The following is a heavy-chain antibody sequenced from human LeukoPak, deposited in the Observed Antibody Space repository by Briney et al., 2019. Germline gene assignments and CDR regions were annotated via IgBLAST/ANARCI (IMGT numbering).Heavy chain of an antibody. CDR1: EFTFNSYW. V-gene: IGHV3-7*01. D-gene: IGHD4-17*01. J-gene: IGHJ4*02. Sequence: GGSLRLSCAASEFTFNSYWMSWVRQAPGKGLEWVANIKQDGGQIYYLDSMKGRFTVSRDNAKNSLYLQMDSLRAEDTAVYYCARLGARQMLEYWGQGTLVTVSS. CDR3: ARLGARQMLEY. CDR2: IKQDGGQI.